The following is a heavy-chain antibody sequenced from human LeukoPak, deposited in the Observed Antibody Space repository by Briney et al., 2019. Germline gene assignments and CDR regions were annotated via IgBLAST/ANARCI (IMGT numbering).Heavy chain of an antibody. J-gene: IGHJ3*01. V-gene: IGHV3-23*01. CDR2: ISGSGATP. Sequence: GGSLRLSCAASGFTFSNYALVWVRQTPRKGLEWVSAISGSGATPHYADAVRGRFTISRDNSENTLYLQMNSLRAEDTAIYYCGKDPNGDYIGAFDFWGQGTMVTVSS. CDR3: GKDPNGDYIGAFDF. D-gene: IGHD4-17*01. CDR1: GFTFSNYA.